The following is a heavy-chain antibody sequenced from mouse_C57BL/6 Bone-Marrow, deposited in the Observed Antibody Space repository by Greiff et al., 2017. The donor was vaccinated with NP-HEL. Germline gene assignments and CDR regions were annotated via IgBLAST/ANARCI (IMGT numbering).Heavy chain of an antibody. D-gene: IGHD1-1*01. J-gene: IGHJ4*01. CDR2: LYPRSGNT. CDR1: GYTFTSYG. V-gene: IGHV1-81*01. CDR3: ARDGIYYGSSYAYYAMDY. Sequence: QVQLQQSGAELARPGASVKLSCKASGYTFTSYGISWVKQRTGQGLEWIGELYPRSGNTYYNEKFKGKATLTADKSSSTAYMELRSLTSEDSAVYFCARDGIYYGSSYAYYAMDYWGQGTSVTVSS.